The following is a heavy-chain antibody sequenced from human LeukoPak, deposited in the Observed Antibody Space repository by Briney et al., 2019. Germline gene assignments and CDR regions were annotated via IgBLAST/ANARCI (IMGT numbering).Heavy chain of an antibody. J-gene: IGHJ3*02. V-gene: IGHV3-53*01. CDR3: ARDGADDAFDI. D-gene: IGHD3-16*01. CDR1: GFTVSSNY. CDR2: IYSGGST. Sequence: PGGSLRLSCAASGFTVSSNYMSWVRQAPGKGLEWVSVIYSGGSTYHADSVKGRFTISRDNSKNTLYLQMNSLRAEDTAVYYCARDGADDAFDIWGRGTMVTVSS.